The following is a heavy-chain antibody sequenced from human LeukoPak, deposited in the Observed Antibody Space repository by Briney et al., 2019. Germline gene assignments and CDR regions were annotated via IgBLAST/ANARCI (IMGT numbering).Heavy chain of an antibody. CDR1: GYTLTEFS. D-gene: IGHD3-9*01. J-gene: IGHJ4*02. CDR3: ATDKGGDYYDILTGYY. Sequence: AAVKVSCKDSGYTLTEFSMHWVRQGPGEGLEWMGGFDPEDGETIYAQKFQGRVTMTEDTSTDTAYMELSSLRSEDTAVYYCATDKGGDYYDILTGYYWGQGTLVTVSS. V-gene: IGHV1-24*01. CDR2: FDPEDGET.